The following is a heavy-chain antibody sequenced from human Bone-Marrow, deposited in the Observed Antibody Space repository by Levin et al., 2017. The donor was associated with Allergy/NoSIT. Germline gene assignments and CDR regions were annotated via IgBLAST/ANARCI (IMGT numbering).Heavy chain of an antibody. CDR3: ARLKTRAVSPTVHYFYGMDV. V-gene: IGHV4-34*01. J-gene: IGHJ6*02. D-gene: IGHD1-1*01. Sequence: PGGSLRLSCVVYGGSISGYYWSWIRQPPGKGLEWIGEINDNGSTKYNPSLNSRVTISVDTSKNQLYLKLSSVTAADTAVYFCARLKTRAVSPTVHYFYGMDVWGQGTTVTVSS. CDR2: INDNGST. CDR1: GGSISGYY.